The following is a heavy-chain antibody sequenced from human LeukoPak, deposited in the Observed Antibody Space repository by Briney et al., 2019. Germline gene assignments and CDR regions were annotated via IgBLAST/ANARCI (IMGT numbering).Heavy chain of an antibody. CDR2: ISAYNGNT. CDR1: GYTFTSYG. CDR3: ARDPSDSSGYFVPFDY. J-gene: IGHJ4*02. V-gene: IGHV1-18*01. D-gene: IGHD3-22*01. Sequence: ASVKVSCKASGYTFTSYGISWVRQAPGQGLEWMGWISAYNGNTNYAQKLQGRVTMTTDTSTSTAYMELRSLRSDDTAVYYCARDPSDSSGYFVPFDYWGQGTLVTVSS.